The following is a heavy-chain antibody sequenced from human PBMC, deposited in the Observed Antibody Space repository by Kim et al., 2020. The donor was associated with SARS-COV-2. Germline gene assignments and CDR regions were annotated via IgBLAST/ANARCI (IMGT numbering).Heavy chain of an antibody. CDR2: ISSSSYI. CDR3: ARDPRVGATKGRVYYFDY. CDR1: GFTFSSYS. Sequence: GGSLRLSCAASGFTFSSYSMNWVRQAPGKGLEWVSSISSSSYIYYADSVKGRFTISRDNAKNSLYLQMNSLRAEDTAVYYCARDPRVGATKGRVYYFDYWGQGTLVTVSS. D-gene: IGHD1-26*01. V-gene: IGHV3-21*01. J-gene: IGHJ4*02.